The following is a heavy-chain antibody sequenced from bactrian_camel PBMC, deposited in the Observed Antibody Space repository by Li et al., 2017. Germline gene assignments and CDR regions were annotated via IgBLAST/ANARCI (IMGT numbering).Heavy chain of an antibody. D-gene: IGHD7*01. J-gene: IGHJ4*01. V-gene: IGHV3S26*01. CDR3: ATGLWISRGGVF. Sequence: HVQLVESGGGSVQPGGSLRLSCAASGFTLSTYCMAWFRQAPGKEREEVVTIDSDGSTSYTNSVKGRFTISRDNTKNTLYLQMNSLQSEDTALYYCATGLWISRGGVFRGQGTQVTVS. CDR1: GFTLSTYC. CDR2: IDSDGST.